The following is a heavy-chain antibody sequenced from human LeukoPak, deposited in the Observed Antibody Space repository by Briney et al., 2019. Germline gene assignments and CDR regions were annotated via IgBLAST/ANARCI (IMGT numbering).Heavy chain of an antibody. J-gene: IGHJ2*01. Sequence: ASVKVSCKASGYTFTSYGISWVRQAPGQGLEWMGWISAYNGNTNYAQKLQGRVTMTTDTSTSTAYMELRSLRSDDTAVYYCARGAGSGWLQKGWYFDLWGRGTLVTVSS. CDR2: ISAYNGNT. V-gene: IGHV1-18*01. D-gene: IGHD5-24*01. CDR1: GYTFTSYG. CDR3: ARGAGSGWLQKGWYFDL.